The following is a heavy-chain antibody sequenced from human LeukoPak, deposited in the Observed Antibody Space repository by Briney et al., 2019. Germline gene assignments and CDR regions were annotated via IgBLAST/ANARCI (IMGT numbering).Heavy chain of an antibody. CDR1: GDTFSSYA. CDR3: ARDGDYGDHYSLDY. J-gene: IGHJ4*02. CDR2: IIPILGIA. Sequence: SVKVSCKASGDTFSSYAISWVRQAPGQGLEWMGRIIPILGIANYAQKFQGRVTITADKSTSTAYMELSSLRSEDTAVYYCARDGDYGDHYSLDYWGQGTLVTVSS. D-gene: IGHD4-17*01. V-gene: IGHV1-69*04.